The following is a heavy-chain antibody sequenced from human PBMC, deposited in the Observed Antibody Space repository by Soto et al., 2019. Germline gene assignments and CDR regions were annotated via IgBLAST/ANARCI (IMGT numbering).Heavy chain of an antibody. CDR1: GFSLNSTAVG. D-gene: IGHD6-19*01. V-gene: IGHV2-5*01. CDR2: IYWNDDN. CDR3: AHGSGWLSDY. Sequence: QITLKESGPTLVKPTQPLTLTCTFSGFSLNSTAVGVNWIRQPPRKALEWLALIYWNDDNHYSPSRRSRLTITKDTSKNQVVLTMTSMDPIDTATYYCAHGSGWLSDYWGQGTLVTVSS. J-gene: IGHJ4*02.